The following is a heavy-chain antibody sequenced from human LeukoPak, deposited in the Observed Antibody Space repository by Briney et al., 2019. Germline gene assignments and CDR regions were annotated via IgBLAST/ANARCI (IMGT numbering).Heavy chain of an antibody. J-gene: IGHJ4*02. Sequence: SETLSLTCTVSGGSVSSSIHYWGWIRQPPGKGLEWIGSIYYSGSTSYNPSLKSRVTISVDTSKNQFSLKQTPVTAADGAVYYCASRNDILSGYVFDFWGQGTLVTVSS. D-gene: IGHD3-9*01. CDR1: GGSVSSSIHY. CDR2: IYYSGST. V-gene: IGHV4-39*01. CDR3: ASRNDILSGYVFDF.